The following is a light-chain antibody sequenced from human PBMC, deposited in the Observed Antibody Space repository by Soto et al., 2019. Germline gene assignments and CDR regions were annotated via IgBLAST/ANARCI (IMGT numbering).Light chain of an antibody. V-gene: IGKV3D-20*02. CDR3: HQRCNWPWT. Sequence: LLTQSPGTRASSTGQRATLTSTSCQSVSSTYLAWYQQKPGQAPRLLIYGASNMDTGIPARFSGSGSGTDFTLTISSLEAEDFAVYYCHQRCNWPWTFGRGTKVDIK. CDR1: QSVSSTY. CDR2: GAS. J-gene: IGKJ1*01.